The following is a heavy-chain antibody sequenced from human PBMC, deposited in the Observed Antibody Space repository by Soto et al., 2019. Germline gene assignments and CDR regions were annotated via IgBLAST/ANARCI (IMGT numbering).Heavy chain of an antibody. D-gene: IGHD3-22*01. CDR2: ISAYNGNT. CDR1: GYTFTSYG. Sequence: QVQLVQSGAEVKKPGASVKVSCKASGYTFTSYGISWVRQAPGQGLEWMGWISAYNGNTNYAQKLQGRVTRTTDTRTTTAYLELRGLRSDGTAVYYCARVPYYYDSSGYQGSYYYYYGMDVWGQGTTVTVSS. V-gene: IGHV1-18*04. CDR3: ARVPYYYDSSGYQGSYYYYYGMDV. J-gene: IGHJ6*02.